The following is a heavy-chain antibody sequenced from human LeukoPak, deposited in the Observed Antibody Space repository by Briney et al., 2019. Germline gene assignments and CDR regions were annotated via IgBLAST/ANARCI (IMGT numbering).Heavy chain of an antibody. V-gene: IGHV4-61*02. CDR3: ASSGYSYGYYFDY. Sequence: SQTLSLTCTVSGGSIGSGSYYWSWIRQPAGKGLERIGRIYTSGGTNYNPSLKSRVTISVDTSKNQFSLKLSSVTAADTAVYYCASSGYSYGYYFDYWGQGTLVTVSS. CDR2: IYTSGGT. J-gene: IGHJ4*02. D-gene: IGHD5-18*01. CDR1: GGSIGSGSYY.